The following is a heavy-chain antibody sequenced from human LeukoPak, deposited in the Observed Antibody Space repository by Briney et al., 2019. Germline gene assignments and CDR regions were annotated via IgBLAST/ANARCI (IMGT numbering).Heavy chain of an antibody. CDR3: ARGGVLLWFGPNWFDP. J-gene: IGHJ5*02. V-gene: IGHV1-69*10. Sequence: GASVKVSCKASGGTFSSHAMNWVRQAPGQGLEWMGGVIPILDITDYAQKFQGRPTITADKSTGTGYMELSSLRSEDSAVYYCARGGVLLWFGPNWFDPWGQGTLVTVSS. D-gene: IGHD3-10*01. CDR1: GGTFSSHA. CDR2: VIPILDIT.